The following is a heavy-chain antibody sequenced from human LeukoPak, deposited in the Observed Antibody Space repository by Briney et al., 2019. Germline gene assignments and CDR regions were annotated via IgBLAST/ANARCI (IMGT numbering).Heavy chain of an antibody. CDR1: GFTFSTYV. CDR2: ILGSGGGT. CDR3: ATTPGAYYYYHMDV. D-gene: IGHD3-10*01. J-gene: IGHJ6*02. Sequence: PGGSLRLSCAASGFTFSTYVMTWVRQAPGKGLEWVSAILGSGGGTYYADSVKGRFTISRDNSKNTRYLQMNSLRAEDTAVYYCATTPGAYYYYHMDVWGQGTTVTVSS. V-gene: IGHV3-23*01.